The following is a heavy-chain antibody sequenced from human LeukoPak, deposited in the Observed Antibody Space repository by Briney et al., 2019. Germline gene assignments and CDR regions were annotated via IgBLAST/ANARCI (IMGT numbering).Heavy chain of an antibody. CDR2: ISGSAGIT. J-gene: IGHJ4*02. Sequence: PGGSLRLSCAASGFTFSSYAMSWVRQAPGKGLEWVSAISGSAGITYYADSVKGRFTISRDNSKNTLYLQMNSLRADDTAVYYCAKDPRVATIEIFDYWGQGTLVTVSS. CDR1: GFTFSSYA. V-gene: IGHV3-23*01. CDR3: AKDPRVATIEIFDY. D-gene: IGHD5-12*01.